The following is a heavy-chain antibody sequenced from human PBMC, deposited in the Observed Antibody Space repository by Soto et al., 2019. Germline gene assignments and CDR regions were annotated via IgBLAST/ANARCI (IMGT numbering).Heavy chain of an antibody. Sequence: SLTCTVSGGSISSGDYYWSWIRQPPGKGLEWIGYIYYSGSTYYNPSLKSRVTISVDTSKNQFSLKLSSVTAADTAVYYCATQGGTLNGYYXWGQGTLFTVSX. CDR3: ATQGGTLNGYYX. D-gene: IGHD3-9*01. CDR2: IYYSGST. J-gene: IGHJ4*02. V-gene: IGHV4-30-4*01. CDR1: GGSISSGDYY.